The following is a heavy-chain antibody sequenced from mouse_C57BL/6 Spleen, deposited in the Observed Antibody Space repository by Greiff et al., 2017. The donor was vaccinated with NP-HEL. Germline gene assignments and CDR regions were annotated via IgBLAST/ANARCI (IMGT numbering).Heavy chain of an antibody. CDR3: ARGDLGRGVEDYFDY. J-gene: IGHJ2*01. D-gene: IGHD4-1*01. CDR2: IYPNYGTT. CDR1: GYSFTDYN. V-gene: IGHV1-39*01. Sequence: VQLKQSGPELVKPGASVKISCKASGYSFTDYNMNWVKQSNGKSLEWIGVIYPNYGTTSYNQKFKGKATLTVDQSSSTAYMQLNSLTSADSAVYYCARGDLGRGVEDYFDYWGQGTTLTVSS.